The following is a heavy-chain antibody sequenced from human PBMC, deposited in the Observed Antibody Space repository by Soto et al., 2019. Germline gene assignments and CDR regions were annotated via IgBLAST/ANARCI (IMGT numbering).Heavy chain of an antibody. D-gene: IGHD6-25*01. J-gene: IGHJ3*02. CDR1: GYSFTSYW. Sequence: PGESLKISCKGSGYSFTSYWIGWVRQMPGKGLEWMGIIYPGDSDTRYSPSFQGQVTISADKSISTAYLQWSSLKASDTAMYYCARAAPHVGADPGAFDIWGQGTMVTVSS. CDR2: IYPGDSDT. CDR3: ARAAPHVGADPGAFDI. V-gene: IGHV5-51*01.